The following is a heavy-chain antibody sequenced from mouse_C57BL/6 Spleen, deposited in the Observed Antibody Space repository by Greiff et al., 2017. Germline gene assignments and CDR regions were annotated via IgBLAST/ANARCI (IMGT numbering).Heavy chain of an antibody. D-gene: IGHD2-1*01. V-gene: IGHV2-9-1*01. CDR2: IWPGGGT. Sequence: VKLVESGPGLVAPSQSLSITCTVSGFSLTSYAISWVRQPPGKGLEWLGVIWPGGGTNYNSDLNSRLSISKDNSKSQVFLKMNSLQTDDTARYYCARKDNPLYGNYEANWGQGTLVTVSA. J-gene: IGHJ3*01. CDR1: GFSLTSYA. CDR3: ARKDNPLYGNYEAN.